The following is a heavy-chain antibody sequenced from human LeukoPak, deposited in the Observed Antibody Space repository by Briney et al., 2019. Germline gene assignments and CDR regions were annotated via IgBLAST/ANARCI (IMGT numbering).Heavy chain of an antibody. D-gene: IGHD3-22*01. CDR1: GFTFSSYG. V-gene: IGHV3-30*03. J-gene: IGHJ4*02. CDR3: ARLLRISHYYDSSGSDY. CDR2: ISYDGSNK. Sequence: PGGSLRLSCAASGFTFSSYGMHWVRQAPGKGLEWVAVISYDGSNKYYADSVKGRFTISRDNSKNTLYLQVNSLRAEDTAVYYCARLLRISHYYDSSGSDYWGQGTLVTVSS.